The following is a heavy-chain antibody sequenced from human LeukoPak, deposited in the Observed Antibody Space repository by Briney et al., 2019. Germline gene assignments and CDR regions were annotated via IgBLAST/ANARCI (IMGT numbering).Heavy chain of an antibody. Sequence: GGSLRLSCAASGFTFSSCAMSWVRQAPGKGLEWVSTIIDSGNSIYYADSAEGRFTISRDNSKNTLYLQMNSLRAGDTAVYYCAKDPIFSGSYGVFDYWGLGTLVTVSS. J-gene: IGHJ4*02. CDR1: GFTFSSCA. V-gene: IGHV3-23*01. D-gene: IGHD1-26*01. CDR3: AKDPIFSGSYGVFDY. CDR2: IIDSGNSI.